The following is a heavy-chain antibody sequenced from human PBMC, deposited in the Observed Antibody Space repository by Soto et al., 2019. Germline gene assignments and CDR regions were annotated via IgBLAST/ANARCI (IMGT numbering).Heavy chain of an antibody. Sequence: QLLQSGGGLVQPGGSLTLSCAASGFTFGTTDMSWVRQAPGEGLEWVSTIDGSGGITYYADSVKGRFTISRDNSRNTVYLQMNSLRGDYTALYYCVKKSGWFNTWGQGTLFTVSS. V-gene: IGHV3-23*01. J-gene: IGHJ5*02. CDR1: GFTFGTTD. D-gene: IGHD3-10*01. CDR3: VKKSGWFNT. CDR2: IDGSGGIT.